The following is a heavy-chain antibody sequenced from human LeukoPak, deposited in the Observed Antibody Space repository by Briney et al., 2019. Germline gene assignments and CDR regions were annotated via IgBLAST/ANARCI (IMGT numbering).Heavy chain of an antibody. J-gene: IGHJ4*02. D-gene: IGHD6-13*01. CDR2: IHHTGST. V-gene: IGHV4-38-2*01. CDR3: ARHEYSSSPNADDY. CDR1: GYSISSGYY. Sequence: KSSETLSLTCAVSGYSISSGYYWGWIRQPPGKGLEWIGSIHHTGSTYYNPSLKSRVTISVDTSKNQFSLKLSSVTAADTAVYYCARHEYSSSPNADDYWGQGTLVTVSS.